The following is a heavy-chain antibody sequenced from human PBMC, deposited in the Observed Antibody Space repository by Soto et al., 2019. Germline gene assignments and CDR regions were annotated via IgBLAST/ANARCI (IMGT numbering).Heavy chain of an antibody. CDR3: ARGRYGDY. Sequence: QVHLVQSGAEVKKPGASVQVSCTGSGYAFTTYGITWVRQAPGQGLEWMGWISAHNGNTNYAQKLQGRVTVTRDTSTSTAYMELRSLRSDDTAVYYCARGRYGDYWGQGALVTVSS. J-gene: IGHJ4*02. V-gene: IGHV1-18*01. CDR1: GYAFTTYG. D-gene: IGHD1-1*01. CDR2: ISAHNGNT.